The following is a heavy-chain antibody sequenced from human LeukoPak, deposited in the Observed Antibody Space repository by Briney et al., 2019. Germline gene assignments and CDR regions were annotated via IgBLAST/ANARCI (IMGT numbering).Heavy chain of an antibody. Sequence: APVKVSCKASGGTFGSYAMSWVRQAPGQGLEWMGRIIPIFGIANYAQRLQGRVTITADESTSTAYMELSSLRSEDTAVYYCAKDRVFGVVMNYYYCGMDVWGQGTTVTVSS. CDR3: AKDRVFGVVMNYYYCGMDV. CDR2: IIPIFGIA. CDR1: GGTFGSYA. J-gene: IGHJ6*02. V-gene: IGHV1-69*13. D-gene: IGHD3-3*01.